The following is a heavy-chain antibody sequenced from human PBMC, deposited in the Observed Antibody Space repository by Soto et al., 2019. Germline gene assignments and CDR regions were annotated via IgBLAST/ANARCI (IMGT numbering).Heavy chain of an antibody. CDR2: ISGSGGTI. D-gene: IGHD2-15*01. Sequence: GGSLRLSCAASGFTFTTYIMAWVRQAPGKGLEWISYISGSGGTIHYADSVKGRFTISRDNAKSSVFLQMNGLRDEDTAVYYCVRVKGILLAEAYSDSRGRVSLFTVSS. CDR1: GFTFTTYI. J-gene: IGHJ4*02. V-gene: IGHV3-48*02. CDR3: VRVKGILLAEAYSDS.